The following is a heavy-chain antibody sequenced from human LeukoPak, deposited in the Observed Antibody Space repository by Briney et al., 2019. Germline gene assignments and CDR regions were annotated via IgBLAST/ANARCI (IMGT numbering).Heavy chain of an antibody. CDR2: ISGSGYNT. CDR3: ATSTTSFDY. Sequence: GGSLRLSCAASGFAFDTYGMTWARQAPGKGLEWVSSISGSGYNTYYADSVKGRFTISRDNSRNTLYLQMNSLRAEDTAIYYCATSTTSFDYWGQGTLVTVSS. D-gene: IGHD1-14*01. V-gene: IGHV3-23*01. CDR1: GFAFDTYG. J-gene: IGHJ4*02.